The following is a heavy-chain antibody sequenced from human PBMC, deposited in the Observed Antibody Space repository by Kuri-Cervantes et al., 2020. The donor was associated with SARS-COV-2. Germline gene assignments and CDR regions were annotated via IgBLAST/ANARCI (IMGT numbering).Heavy chain of an antibody. J-gene: IGHJ6*03. CDR3: ARLVKNCTNGVCNTFYYYYMDV. V-gene: IGHV4-59*01. CDR1: GGSISTYY. D-gene: IGHD2-8*01. Sequence: GSLRLSCTVSGGSISTYYWGWIRQPPGKGLEWIGYIYYSGSTNYNPPLKSRVMTSVDMSKNQFTPMLSSVTAADTAVYYCARLVKNCTNGVCNTFYYYYMDVWGKGTTVTVSS. CDR2: IYYSGST.